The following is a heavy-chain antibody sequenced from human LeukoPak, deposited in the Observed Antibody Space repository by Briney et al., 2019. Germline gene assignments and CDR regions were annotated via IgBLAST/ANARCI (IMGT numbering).Heavy chain of an antibody. V-gene: IGHV4-39*01. CDR3: ARLRFRSSGYYYGLDY. CDR1: GGSISSSSYY. D-gene: IGHD3-22*01. CDR2: IYYSGST. J-gene: IGHJ4*02. Sequence: SETLSLTCTVSGGSISSSSYYWGWIRQPPGKGLEWIGSIYYSGSTYYNPSLKSRVTISADTSKNQFSLKLSSVTAADTAVYYCARLRFRSSGYYYGLDYWGQGTLVTVSS.